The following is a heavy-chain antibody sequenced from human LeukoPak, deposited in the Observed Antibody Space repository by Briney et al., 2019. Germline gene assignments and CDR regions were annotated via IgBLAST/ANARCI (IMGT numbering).Heavy chain of an antibody. V-gene: IGHV3-7*05. D-gene: IGHD5-18*01. Sequence: PGGSLRLSCAASGFTFINYGMNWVRQAPGKGLEWVANIKQDGSQKYYVDSVKGRFTISRDNAKNSLYLQLNSLRAEDTAVYYCARDESGDSYGLYWGQGTLVTVSS. J-gene: IGHJ4*02. CDR2: IKQDGSQK. CDR1: GFTFINYG. CDR3: ARDESGDSYGLY.